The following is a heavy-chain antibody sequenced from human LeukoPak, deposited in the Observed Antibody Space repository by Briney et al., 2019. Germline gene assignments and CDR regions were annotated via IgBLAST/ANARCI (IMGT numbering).Heavy chain of an antibody. Sequence: ASVKVSCKASGYTFTSYGISWVRRAPGQGLEWMGWISAYNGNTNYAQKLQGRVTMTTDTSTSTAYMELRSLRSDDTAVYYCASRYDSSGYYLYWGQGTLVTVSS. CDR2: ISAYNGNT. V-gene: IGHV1-18*01. J-gene: IGHJ4*02. CDR3: ASRYDSSGYYLY. CDR1: GYTFTSYG. D-gene: IGHD3-22*01.